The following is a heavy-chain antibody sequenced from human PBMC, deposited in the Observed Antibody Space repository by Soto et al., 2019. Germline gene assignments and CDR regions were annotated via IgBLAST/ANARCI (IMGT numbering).Heavy chain of an antibody. CDR1: GGSISSGGYY. J-gene: IGHJ5*02. Sequence: PSETLSLTCTVSGGSISSGGYYWSWIRQHPGKGLEWIGYIYYSGSTYYNPSLKSRVTISVDTSKNQFSLKLSSVTAADTAVYYCARVANNWNYGGFDPWGQGTLVTVSS. D-gene: IGHD1-7*01. CDR3: ARVANNWNYGGFDP. V-gene: IGHV4-31*03. CDR2: IYYSGST.